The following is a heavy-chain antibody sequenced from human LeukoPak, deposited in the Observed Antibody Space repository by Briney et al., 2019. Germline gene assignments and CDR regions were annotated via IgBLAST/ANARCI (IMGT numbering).Heavy chain of an antibody. CDR3: ARERYYDFWSGSSGYYMDV. V-gene: IGHV1-69*04. CDR1: GGTFSSYT. D-gene: IGHD3-3*01. CDR2: IIPILGLA. J-gene: IGHJ6*03. Sequence: SVKVSCKASGGTFSSYTISWVRQAPGQGLEWMGRIIPILGLANYAQKFQGRVTITADKSTSTAYMELSSLRSEDTAVYYCARERYYDFWSGSSGYYMDVWGKGTTVTVSS.